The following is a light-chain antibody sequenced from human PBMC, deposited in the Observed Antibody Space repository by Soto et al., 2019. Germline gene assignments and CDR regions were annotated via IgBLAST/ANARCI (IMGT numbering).Light chain of an antibody. Sequence: ENVLTQSPATLSLSPGDRATLSCRASQSVRSYLAWYQQKPGQAPRLLISDASNRATGVPARFSGSGSGTDFTLTISSLEHEEFAVYYCKQRSSGWTFGPGTKVEI. CDR1: QSVRSY. CDR2: DAS. J-gene: IGKJ1*01. V-gene: IGKV3-11*01. CDR3: KQRSSGWT.